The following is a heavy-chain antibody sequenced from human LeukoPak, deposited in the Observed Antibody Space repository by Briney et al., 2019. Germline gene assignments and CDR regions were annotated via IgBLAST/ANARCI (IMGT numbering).Heavy chain of an antibody. Sequence: SETLSLTCAVYGGSFSGYYWSWIRQPPGKGLEWIGEINHSGSTNYNPSLKSRVTISVDTSKNQFSLKLSSVTAADTAVYYCARRHSSGYNWFDPWGQGTLVTVSS. CDR1: GGSFSGYY. J-gene: IGHJ5*02. D-gene: IGHD6-19*01. V-gene: IGHV4-34*01. CDR2: INHSGST. CDR3: ARRHSSGYNWFDP.